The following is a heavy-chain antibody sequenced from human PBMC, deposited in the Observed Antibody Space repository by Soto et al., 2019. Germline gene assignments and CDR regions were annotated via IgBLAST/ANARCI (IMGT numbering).Heavy chain of an antibody. D-gene: IGHD3-10*01. Sequence: EVQLLESGGGLVQPGGSLRLSCAASGFAFSTYAMTWVRQAPGKGLEWVSSISNSGGATFYADSVKGRFTFSRDNSKNTVYLQMNSLRAEDTALYYCAKELSYNSGRPFDYWGQGTLVTVSS. V-gene: IGHV3-23*01. CDR1: GFAFSTYA. J-gene: IGHJ4*02. CDR2: ISNSGGAT. CDR3: AKELSYNSGRPFDY.